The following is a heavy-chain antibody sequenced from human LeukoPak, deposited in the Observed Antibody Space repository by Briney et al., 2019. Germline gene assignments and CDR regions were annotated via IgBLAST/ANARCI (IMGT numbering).Heavy chain of an antibody. CDR3: ARDLVTVTKGFDI. J-gene: IGHJ3*02. Sequence: PSETLSLTCAVSGDSFSSHYWTWIRQPPGRGLEWIGYISYIGTTNYNPSLKSRVIISIDTYKSQFSLRLSSVTTADTAVYYCARDLVTVTKGFDIWGLGTMVSVS. CDR1: GDSFSSHY. D-gene: IGHD4-17*01. V-gene: IGHV4-59*11. CDR2: ISYIGTT.